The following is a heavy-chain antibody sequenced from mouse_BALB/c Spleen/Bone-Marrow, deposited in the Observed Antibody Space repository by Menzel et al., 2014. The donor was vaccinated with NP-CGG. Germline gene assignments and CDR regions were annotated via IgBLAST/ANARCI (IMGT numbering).Heavy chain of an antibody. J-gene: IGHJ4*01. CDR1: GYAFTNFL. CDR2: INPGSGGT. V-gene: IGHV1-54*01. CDR3: ARWDYAMDY. Sequence: QVQLQQSGAEVVRPGPSVKEAFKASGYAFTNFLIECVRQRAGQGLEWLGVINPGSGGTNYNEKFKGKETLTADKSSSTAYMQLSSLTSDDSAVYFCARWDYAMDYWGQGTSVTVSS.